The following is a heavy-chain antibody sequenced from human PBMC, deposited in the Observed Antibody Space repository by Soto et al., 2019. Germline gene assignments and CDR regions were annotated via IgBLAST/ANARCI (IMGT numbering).Heavy chain of an antibody. Sequence: ASVKVSCKASGYTFTDYAIHWVRQAPGQRPEWMGWINAANGDTKYSQKFQARITVTRDTFATSAYMELSTLRSEDTAVYYCGRGFRGVPGTTSDGFDIWGQGTMVTVSS. D-gene: IGHD3-10*01. CDR3: GRGFRGVPGTTSDGFDI. CDR2: INAANGDT. J-gene: IGHJ3*02. CDR1: GYTFTDYA. V-gene: IGHV1-3*01.